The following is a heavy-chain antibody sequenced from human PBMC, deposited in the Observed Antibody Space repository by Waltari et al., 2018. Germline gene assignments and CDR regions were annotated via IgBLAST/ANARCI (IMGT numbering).Heavy chain of an antibody. CDR1: GGTFSSYA. CDR2: SIPSFGTA. Sequence: QVQLVQSGAEVKKPGSSVKVSCKASGGTFSSYAISWVRQAPGQGLEWLGGSIPSFGTAHDAQKCQGRVTITADESTSTAYMELSSLRSEDTAVYYCASDGSGSYYNVWHYWGQGTLVTVSS. J-gene: IGHJ4*02. CDR3: ASDGSGSYYNVWHY. D-gene: IGHD3-10*01. V-gene: IGHV1-69*01.